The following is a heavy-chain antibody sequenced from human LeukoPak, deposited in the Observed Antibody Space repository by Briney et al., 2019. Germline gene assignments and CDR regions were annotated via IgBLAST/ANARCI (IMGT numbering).Heavy chain of an antibody. CDR1: GYTFTSYH. CDR2: LKSSGDTT. Sequence: ASVKVSCKTSGYTFTSYHMHWVRQAPGQGLERVGILKSSGDTTVYAQKFQGRVTVTRDTSTSTVYMELSSLSSEDTALYYCVREEAHTYNFDFWGPGTLVTVSS. V-gene: IGHV1-46*01. J-gene: IGHJ4*02. D-gene: IGHD5-18*01. CDR3: VREEAHTYNFDF.